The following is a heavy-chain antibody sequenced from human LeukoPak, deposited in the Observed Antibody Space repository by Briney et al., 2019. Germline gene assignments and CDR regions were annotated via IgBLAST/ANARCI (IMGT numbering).Heavy chain of an antibody. CDR3: ARGVYDFWSGPLGL. J-gene: IGHJ3*01. D-gene: IGHD3-3*01. V-gene: IGHV1-8*03. Sequence: ASVKVSCKASGYTFTSYDINWVRQATGQGLEWMGWMNPNSGNTGYAQKFQGRVTITRNTSISTAYMELSSLRSEDTAVYYCARGVYDFWSGPLGLWGQGTMVTVSS. CDR2: MNPNSGNT. CDR1: GYTFTSYD.